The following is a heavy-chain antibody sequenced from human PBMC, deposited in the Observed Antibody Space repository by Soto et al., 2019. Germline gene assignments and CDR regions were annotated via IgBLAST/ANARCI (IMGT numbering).Heavy chain of an antibody. CDR3: TKRRNVLRFLEWSSGMEV. CDR2: ISHDGSNK. V-gene: IGHV3-30*18. CDR1: GFTLSSYG. J-gene: IGHJ6*02. D-gene: IGHD3-3*01. Sequence: PGGSLRLSCAASGFTLSSYGMHWVRQAPGKGLEWVAFISHDGSNKYYADSMKGRISMSRDNSKSTVYLQMSSLRAEDTAVYYCTKRRNVLRFLEWSSGMEVWGQGTTVTVSS.